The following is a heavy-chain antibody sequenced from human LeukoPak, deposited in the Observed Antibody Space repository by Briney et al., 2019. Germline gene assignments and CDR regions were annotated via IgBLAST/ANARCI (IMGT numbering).Heavy chain of an antibody. CDR1: GFTFSNSW. CDR2: IKPDGSEK. CDR3: ARGCGSLSLGY. Sequence: GGSLRLSCAASGFTFSNSWMSWVRQAPGKGLECVANIKPDGSEKYYVDSVKGRFTISRDNANNSLYLQMNSLRAEDTAVYYCARGCGSLSLGYWGQGTLVAVSS. J-gene: IGHJ4*02. D-gene: IGHD1-26*01. V-gene: IGHV3-7*01.